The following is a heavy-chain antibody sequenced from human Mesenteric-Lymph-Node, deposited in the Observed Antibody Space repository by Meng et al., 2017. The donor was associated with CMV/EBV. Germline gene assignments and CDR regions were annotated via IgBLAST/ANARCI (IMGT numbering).Heavy chain of an antibody. D-gene: IGHD2-2*01. CDR2: IYRGANSI. CDR1: GFTFSSYS. Sequence: GESLKISCAASGFTFSSYSMNWVRQAPGRGLEWVSTIYRGANSIVYADSVRGRFTISRDDSKNTLYLQLNGLRDEDTAVYYCARDLRDYANDYWGQGTLVTVSS. J-gene: IGHJ4*02. CDR3: ARDLRDYANDY. V-gene: IGHV3-23*03.